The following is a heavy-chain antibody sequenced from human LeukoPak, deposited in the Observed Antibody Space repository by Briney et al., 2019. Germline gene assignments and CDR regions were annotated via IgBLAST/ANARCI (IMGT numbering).Heavy chain of an antibody. CDR1: GFTFSSYA. CDR2: IHYSGST. CDR3: ARGGQQLAPSYDY. V-gene: IGHV4-39*07. D-gene: IGHD6-13*01. J-gene: IGHJ4*02. Sequence: GSLRLSCAASGFTFSSYAMSWVRQAPGKGLEWIGSIHYSGSTYYNSSLKSRVTISVDTSKNQISLKLSSVTAADTAVYYCARGGQQLAPSYDYWGQGTLVTVSS.